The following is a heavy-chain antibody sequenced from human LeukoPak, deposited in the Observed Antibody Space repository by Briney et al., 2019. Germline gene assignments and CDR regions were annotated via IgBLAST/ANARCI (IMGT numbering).Heavy chain of an antibody. J-gene: IGHJ5*02. Sequence: SETLSLTCTVSGGSISSYYWSWIRQPPGKGLEWIGYIYYSGSTNYNPSLKSRVTISVDTSKNQFSLKLSSVTAADTAVYYCARVPLSSGYYLSNWFDPWGQGTLVTVSS. V-gene: IGHV4-59*01. CDR1: GGSISSYY. CDR2: IYYSGST. CDR3: ARVPLSSGYYLSNWFDP. D-gene: IGHD3-22*01.